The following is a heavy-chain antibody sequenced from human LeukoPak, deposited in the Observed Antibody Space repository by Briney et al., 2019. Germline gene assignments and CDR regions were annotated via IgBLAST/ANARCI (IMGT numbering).Heavy chain of an antibody. J-gene: IGHJ6*02. CDR2: IYYSGST. Sequence: SQTLSLTCTVSGGSIRSAAYYWSWIRQPPGKGLEWIGYIYYSGSTYYNPSLKSRVTISVDTSKNQFSLKLSSETAADTAVYYCARENFWLPKYYYGMDVWGQGTTVTVSS. D-gene: IGHD3-3*01. CDR3: ARENFWLPKYYYGMDV. V-gene: IGHV4-31*03. CDR1: GGSIRSAAYY.